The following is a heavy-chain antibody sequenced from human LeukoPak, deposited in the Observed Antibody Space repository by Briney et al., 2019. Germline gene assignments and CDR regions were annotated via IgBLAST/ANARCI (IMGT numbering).Heavy chain of an antibody. CDR1: GGSISSYY. J-gene: IGHJ3*02. V-gene: IGHV4-59*08. Sequence: SETLSLTCTVSGGSISSYYWSWIRQPPGKGLEWIGYIYYRGSTNYNPPPKSRVTISVDPSKNQFPLKLSSVTPADTALYYCARRRIVGATGHAFDIWGQGTLVTVSS. D-gene: IGHD1-26*01. CDR2: IYYRGST. CDR3: ARRRIVGATGHAFDI.